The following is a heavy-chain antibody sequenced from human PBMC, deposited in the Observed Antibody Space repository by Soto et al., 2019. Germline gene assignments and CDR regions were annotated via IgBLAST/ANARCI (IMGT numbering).Heavy chain of an antibody. CDR1: GVSISSYY. CDR2: IYYSGST. J-gene: IGHJ3*02. D-gene: IGHD1-7*01. V-gene: IGHV4-59*01. Sequence: SETLSLTCTVSGVSISSYYWSWIRQPPGKGLEWIGYIYYSGSTNYNPSLKSRVTISVDTSKNQFSLKLSSVTAADTAVYYCARSWNYIGGAFDIWGQGTMVTVSS. CDR3: ARSWNYIGGAFDI.